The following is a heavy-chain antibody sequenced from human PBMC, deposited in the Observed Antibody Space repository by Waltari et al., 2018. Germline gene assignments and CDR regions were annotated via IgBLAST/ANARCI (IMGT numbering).Heavy chain of an antibody. CDR2: ISASGGNT. V-gene: IGHV3-23*01. J-gene: IGHJ4*02. Sequence: EVQLLASGGGLAQPGGSLRLSCEDYGFTFRRSAMRGFRQAPGKGLDLVSSISASGGNTYYADSVKGRFTISRDNMKNTIKLQMNSLRAEDTAVYFCAKGDTGRSAPSDYWGQGTLVTVSS. D-gene: IGHD5-18*01. CDR3: AKGDTGRSAPSDY. CDR1: GFTFRRSA.